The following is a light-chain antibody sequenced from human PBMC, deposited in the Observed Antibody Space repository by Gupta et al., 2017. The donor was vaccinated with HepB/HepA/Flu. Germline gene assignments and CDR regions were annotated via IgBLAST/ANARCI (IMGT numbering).Light chain of an antibody. V-gene: IGLV1-36*01. Sequence: SVVTQPPSVSAAPRQRVTISCSGSWSNIGDNTVNWYQQLPGKAPKLLIYYDDRRPSGVSDRFSGSKSGTSASLTISGLQAEDEADYYCAAWDDSLNGLVFGGGTKLTVL. CDR2: YDD. CDR3: AAWDDSLNGLV. CDR1: WSNIGDNT. J-gene: IGLJ3*02.